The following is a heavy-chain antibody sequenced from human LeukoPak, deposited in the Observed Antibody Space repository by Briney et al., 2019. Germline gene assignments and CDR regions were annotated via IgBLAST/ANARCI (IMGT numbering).Heavy chain of an antibody. CDR1: GGSFSGYY. V-gene: IGHV4-34*01. J-gene: IGHJ4*02. D-gene: IGHD2-15*01. CDR2: INHSGST. Sequence: SETLSLTCAVYGGSFSGYYWSWIRQPPGKGLEWIGKINHSGSTNYNPSLKSRVTISVDTSKNQFSLKLSSVTAADTAVYYCARGSDIVVVVAASYYFDYWGQGTLVTVSS. CDR3: ARGSDIVVVVAASYYFDY.